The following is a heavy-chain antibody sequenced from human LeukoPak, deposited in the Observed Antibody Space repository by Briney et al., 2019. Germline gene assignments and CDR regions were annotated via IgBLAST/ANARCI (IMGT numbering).Heavy chain of an antibody. Sequence: SVKVSSKASGGTFIIYAISSVRQAPGQGLEWMGGIFPTFGTANYAQKFQGRVTITSDESARTAYMELSSLRSEDTAVYYCARNHYDFWSEISQPPWWFDPWGQGTLVTVSS. CDR3: ARNHYDFWSEISQPPWWFDP. D-gene: IGHD3-3*01. CDR2: IFPTFGTA. CDR1: GGTFIIYA. V-gene: IGHV1-69*01. J-gene: IGHJ5*02.